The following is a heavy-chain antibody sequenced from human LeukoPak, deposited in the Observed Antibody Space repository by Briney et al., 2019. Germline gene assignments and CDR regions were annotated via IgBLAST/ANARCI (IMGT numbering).Heavy chain of an antibody. CDR1: GYTFTGYY. J-gene: IGHJ1*01. CDR2: INPNSGGT. D-gene: IGHD2-15*01. CDR3: ARAALPEVDFQH. Sequence: GASVTVSCKASGYTFTGYYMHWVRQAPGQGLEWMGWINPNSGGTNYAQKFQGRVTMTRDTSISTAYMELSSLRSDDTAVYYCARAALPEVDFQHWGQGTLVTVSS. V-gene: IGHV1-2*02.